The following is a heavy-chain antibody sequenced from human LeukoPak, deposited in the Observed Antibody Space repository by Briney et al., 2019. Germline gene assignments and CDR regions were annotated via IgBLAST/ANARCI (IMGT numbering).Heavy chain of an antibody. V-gene: IGHV4-59*01. J-gene: IGHJ4*02. Sequence: SGTLSLTCTVSGGSISSYYWSWIRQPPGKGLEWIGYIYYSGSTNYNPSLKSRVTISVDTSKNQFSLKLSSVTAADTAVYYCAGVKYSSSWSYFDYWGQGTLVAVSS. D-gene: IGHD6-13*01. CDR2: IYYSGST. CDR1: GGSISSYY. CDR3: AGVKYSSSWSYFDY.